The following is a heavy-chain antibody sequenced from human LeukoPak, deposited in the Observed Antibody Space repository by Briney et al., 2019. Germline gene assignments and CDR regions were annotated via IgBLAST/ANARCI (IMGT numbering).Heavy chain of an antibody. D-gene: IGHD4-11*01. CDR1: GYSFTSYW. CDR3: ARGSTVTTIYYYYCGMTS. J-gene: IGHJ6*02. Sequence: GESLNISCKGSGYSFTSYWIGWVRQVPGKGLEWMGIIYPGDSDTRYSPSFQGQVTTSADKSISTAYLQWSSLKAWNTAMYYCARGSTVTTIYYYYCGMTSGAKGPRSPSP. V-gene: IGHV5-51*01. CDR2: IYPGDSDT.